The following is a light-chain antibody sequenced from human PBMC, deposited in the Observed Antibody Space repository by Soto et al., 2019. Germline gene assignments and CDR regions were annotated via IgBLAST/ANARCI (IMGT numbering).Light chain of an antibody. CDR2: EVS. CDR1: SSDVGGYNY. Sequence: QSVLTQPASVSGSPGQSVTISCTGTSSDVGGYNYVSWYQQHPGKAPKLMIYEVSNRPSGVSNRFSGSKSGNTASLTISGLQAEDEADYYCRSYTSSSNPYVFGTGTKVTVL. J-gene: IGLJ1*01. V-gene: IGLV2-14*01. CDR3: RSYTSSSNPYV.